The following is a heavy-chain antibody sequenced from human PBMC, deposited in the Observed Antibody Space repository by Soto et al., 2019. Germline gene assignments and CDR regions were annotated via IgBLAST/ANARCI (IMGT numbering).Heavy chain of an antibody. CDR1: GFTFSSYG. J-gene: IGHJ6*02. CDR3: AKDGTARGCNPRTRPRYYGMDV. Sequence: QVQLVESGGGVVQPGRSLRLSCAASGFTFSSYGMHWVRQAPGKGLEWVAVISYDGSNKYYADSVKGRFTISRDNSKNTLYLQMNSLRAEDTAVYYCAKDGTARGCNPRTRPRYYGMDVWGQGTTVTVSS. V-gene: IGHV3-30*18. CDR2: ISYDGSNK. D-gene: IGHD1-1*01.